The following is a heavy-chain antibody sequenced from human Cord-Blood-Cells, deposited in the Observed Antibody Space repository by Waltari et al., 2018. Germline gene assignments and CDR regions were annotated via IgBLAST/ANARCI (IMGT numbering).Heavy chain of an antibody. Sequence: EVQLVASGGGLVTPGWSLSPSCAAPGSTFSSYSLNWVRQAPGKGLEWVSYISSSRSTIYYADSVKGRFNISRDNAKNSLYLQMNSLRAEDTAVYYCASVHADAFDIWGQGTMVTVSS. CDR1: GSTFSSYS. V-gene: IGHV3-48*01. CDR3: ASVHADAFDI. J-gene: IGHJ3*02. CDR2: ISSSRSTI.